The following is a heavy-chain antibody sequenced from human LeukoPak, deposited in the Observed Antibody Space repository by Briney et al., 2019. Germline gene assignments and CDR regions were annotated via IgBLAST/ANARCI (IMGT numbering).Heavy chain of an antibody. D-gene: IGHD2-15*01. CDR3: ASQGSYCSGGSCYSGWFDP. Sequence: SVKVSRKASGGTFSSYAISWVRQAPGQGLEWMGRIIPILGIANYAQKFQGRVTITADKSTSTAYMELSSLRSEDTAVYYCASQGSYCSGGSCYSGWFDPWGQGTLVTVSS. CDR1: GGTFSSYA. CDR2: IIPILGIA. V-gene: IGHV1-69*04. J-gene: IGHJ5*02.